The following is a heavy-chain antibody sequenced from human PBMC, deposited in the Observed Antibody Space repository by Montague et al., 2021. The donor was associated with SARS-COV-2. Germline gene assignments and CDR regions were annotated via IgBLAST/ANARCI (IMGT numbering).Heavy chain of an antibody. D-gene: IGHD3-10*01. V-gene: IGHV3-15*01. CDR2: IKNKDEGGTT. CDR1: GFTFRNVW. CDR3: TTQPYFGSGTY. J-gene: IGHJ4*02. Sequence: LSCAASGFTFRNVWMTWVRQAPGRGLEWVGRIKNKDEGGTTDFAAPVKGRFTISRDDLRNTVSLQMNRLKTEDTAMYYCTTQPYFGSGTYWGQGTLVTVSS.